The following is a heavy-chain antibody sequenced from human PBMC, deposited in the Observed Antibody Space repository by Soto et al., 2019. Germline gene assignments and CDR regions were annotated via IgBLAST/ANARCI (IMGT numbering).Heavy chain of an antibody. CDR3: ASADGAWIQDY. CDR2: IYYSGST. J-gene: IGHJ4*02. CDR1: GGSISSGDYY. V-gene: IGHV4-30-4*01. Sequence: QVQLQESGPGLVKPSQTLSLTCPVSGGSISSGDYYWSWIRQPPGKGLEWNGYIYYSGSTYYNPSLMSRVTISVDTSRNQFSLKLSSVTAADTAVYYGASADGAWIQDYWGQGTLVTVSS. D-gene: IGHD5-18*01.